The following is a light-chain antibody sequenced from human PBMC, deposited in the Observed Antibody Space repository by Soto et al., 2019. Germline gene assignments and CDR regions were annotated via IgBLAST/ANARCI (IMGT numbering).Light chain of an antibody. V-gene: IGKV3-11*01. CDR1: QSVDNY. CDR3: QQRSNRPRFT. J-gene: IGKJ3*01. CDR2: DAS. Sequence: EIVLTQSPATLSLSPGERATLSCRASQSVDNYLAWYQQKPGQAPRLLIYDASNRATGTPARFSGSAFGTDFPLSISSLEPEHFAVYYCQQRSNRPRFTFGPGTKVHIK.